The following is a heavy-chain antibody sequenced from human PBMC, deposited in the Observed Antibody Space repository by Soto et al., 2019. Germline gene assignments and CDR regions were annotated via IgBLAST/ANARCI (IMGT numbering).Heavy chain of an antibody. CDR1: GYTFTSYA. CDR3: ARDGRAPVTIYYFDY. J-gene: IGHJ4*02. Sequence: QVQLVQSGAEVKKPGASVKVSCKASGYTFTSYAMHWVRQAPGQRLEWMGWINAGNGNTKYSQKFQGRVTITRDTSASTAYMELSSLRSEDTAVYYCARDGRAPVTIYYFDYWGQGTLVTVSS. CDR2: INAGNGNT. D-gene: IGHD4-17*01. V-gene: IGHV1-3*01.